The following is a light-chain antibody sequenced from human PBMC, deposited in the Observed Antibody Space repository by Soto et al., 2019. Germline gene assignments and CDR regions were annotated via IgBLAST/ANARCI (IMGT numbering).Light chain of an antibody. CDR3: CSFTSINSYV. J-gene: IGLJ1*01. Sequence: QSALNQPGSVSGPPGQSITISCAGTFSDIGRYEFVSWYQQHPGKAPKVLIYGVSKRPSGVSNRFSGSKSGNTASLTISGLQAEDESDYYCCSFTSINSYVFGTGTKVTVL. CDR1: FSDIGRYEF. CDR2: GVS. V-gene: IGLV2-23*02.